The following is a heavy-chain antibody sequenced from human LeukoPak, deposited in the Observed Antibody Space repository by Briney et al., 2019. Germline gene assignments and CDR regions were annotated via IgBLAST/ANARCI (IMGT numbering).Heavy chain of an antibody. CDR1: GYTLTELS. V-gene: IGHV1-24*01. D-gene: IGHD3-22*01. CDR3: ATGQSYYDTPDY. J-gene: IGHJ4*02. Sequence: ASVKVFCKVSGYTLTELSMHWVRQAPGKGLEWMGGFDPEDGETIYAQKFQGRVTMTEDTSTDTAYMELSSLRSEDTAVYYCATGQSYYDTPDYWGQGTLVTVSS. CDR2: FDPEDGET.